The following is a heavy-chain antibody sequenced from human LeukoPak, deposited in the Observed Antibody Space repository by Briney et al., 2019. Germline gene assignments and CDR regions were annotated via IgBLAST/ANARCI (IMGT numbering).Heavy chain of an antibody. Sequence: GASVKVSCKASGYTFINYGISWVRQAPGQGLEWMGWISGYNGNTNYAQKLQGRVTMTTDTSTSTAYMELRSLRSDDTAVYYCARDGNGGVGATTSFDYWGRGTLVTVSS. D-gene: IGHD1-26*01. CDR1: GYTFINYG. CDR3: ARDGNGGVGATTSFDY. J-gene: IGHJ4*02. V-gene: IGHV1-18*01. CDR2: ISGYNGNT.